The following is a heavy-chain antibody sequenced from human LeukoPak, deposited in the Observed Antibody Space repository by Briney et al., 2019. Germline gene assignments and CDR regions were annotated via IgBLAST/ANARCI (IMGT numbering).Heavy chain of an antibody. Sequence: PSETLSLTCTVSGGSIGSSSYYWGWIRQPPGKGLEWIGEIYHSGSTNYNPSLKSRVTISVDKSKNQFSLKLSSVTAADTAVYYCARRVVTVAGSSFDYWGQGTLVTVSS. D-gene: IGHD6-19*01. V-gene: IGHV4-39*07. J-gene: IGHJ4*02. CDR1: GGSIGSSSYY. CDR2: IYHSGST. CDR3: ARRVVTVAGSSFDY.